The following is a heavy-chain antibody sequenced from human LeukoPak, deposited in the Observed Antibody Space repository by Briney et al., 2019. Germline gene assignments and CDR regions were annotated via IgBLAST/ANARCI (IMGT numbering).Heavy chain of an antibody. V-gene: IGHV1-69*06. Sequence: ASVKVSCKASGGTFSSYAISWVRQAPGQGLEWMGGIIPIFGTANYAQKFQGRVTITADKSTSAAYMELSSLRSEDTAVYYCARLQRDDYSNRDFDYWGQGTLVTVSS. D-gene: IGHD4-11*01. CDR1: GGTFSSYA. CDR3: ARLQRDDYSNRDFDY. J-gene: IGHJ4*02. CDR2: IIPIFGTA.